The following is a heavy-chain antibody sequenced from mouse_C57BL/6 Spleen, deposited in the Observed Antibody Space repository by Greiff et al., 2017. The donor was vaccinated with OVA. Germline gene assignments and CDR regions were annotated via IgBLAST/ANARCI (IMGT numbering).Heavy chain of an antibody. CDR1: GISITTGNYR. CDR2: IYYSGTI. CDR3: ARANWDVGDFDY. Sequence: VQLQQSGPGLVKPSQPVFLTCTVTGISITTGNYRWSWIRQFPGNKLEWIGYIYYSGTITYNPSLTSRTTITRDTPKNQFFLEMNSLTAEDTATYYCARANWDVGDFDYWGQGTTLTVSS. J-gene: IGHJ2*01. V-gene: IGHV3-5*01. D-gene: IGHD4-1*01.